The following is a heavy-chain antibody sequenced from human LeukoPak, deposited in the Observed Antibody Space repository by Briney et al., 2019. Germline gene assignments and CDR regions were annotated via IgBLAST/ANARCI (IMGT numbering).Heavy chain of an antibody. CDR1: GFTLTAHY. Sequence: SLTLSCAPTGFTLTAHYTDCVRPAPGNGHEWARPTRDKANKPTPKYAPSVKGRLTISRDDSKSSLYPQMSSLKTEDTAVYFCARGPARGPGSYEPYHHGMDLWGQGTTVTVSS. D-gene: IGHD1-26*01. V-gene: IGHV3-72*01. J-gene: IGHJ6*02. CDR3: ARGPARGPGSYEPYHHGMDL. CDR2: TRDKANKPTP.